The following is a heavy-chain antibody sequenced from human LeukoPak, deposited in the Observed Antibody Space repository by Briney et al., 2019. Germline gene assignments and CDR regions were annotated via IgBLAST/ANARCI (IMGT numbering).Heavy chain of an antibody. J-gene: IGHJ4*02. CDR3: ARVSTHGWYFDY. CDR2: ISSRSTYI. V-gene: IGHV3-21*01. CDR1: GFTFSTYT. Sequence: PGGSLRLSCVASGFTFSTYTMNWVRQAPGKGLEWVSSISSRSTYIYYADSVKGRFTMSRDNAKNSLYLQMNSLRAEDTAVYYCARVSTHGWYFDYWGQGTLVTVSA. D-gene: IGHD5/OR15-5a*01.